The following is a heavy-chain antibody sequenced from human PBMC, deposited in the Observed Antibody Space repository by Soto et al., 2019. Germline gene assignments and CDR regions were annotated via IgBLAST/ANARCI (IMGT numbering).Heavy chain of an antibody. CDR1: GGTFSSYT. D-gene: IGHD3-22*01. J-gene: IGHJ4*02. CDR3: ARDFGGYYYDY. CDR2: IIPILGIA. Sequence: PSVKVSCKASGGTFSSYTISWVRQAPGQGLEWMGRIIPILGIANYAQKFQGRVTITADKSTSTAYMELSSLRSEDTAVYYCARDFGGYYYDYWGQGTLVTVSS. V-gene: IGHV1-69*04.